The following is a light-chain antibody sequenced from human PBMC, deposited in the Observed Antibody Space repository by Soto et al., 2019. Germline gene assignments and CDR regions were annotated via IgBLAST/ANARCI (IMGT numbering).Light chain of an antibody. V-gene: IGKV1-5*03. CDR1: QTISSL. J-gene: IGKJ1*01. CDR2: KAS. CDR3: QHYNSYSEA. Sequence: DIQMTQSPSTLSVSVIDIVTTTVLASQTISSLLAWYQQKPGKAPKLLIYKASTLKSGVPSRFSGSGSGTEFTLTISSLQPDDFATYYCQHYNSYSEAFGQGTKVDIK.